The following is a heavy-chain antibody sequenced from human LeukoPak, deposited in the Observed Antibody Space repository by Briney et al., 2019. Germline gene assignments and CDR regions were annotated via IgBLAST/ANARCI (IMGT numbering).Heavy chain of an antibody. CDR2: IQQDGSEK. V-gene: IGHV3-7*01. D-gene: IGHD6-13*01. J-gene: IGHJ4*02. Sequence: PGGSLRLSCAASGFTFKSYWMSWVRQAPGKGLEWVANIQQDGSEKYYVDSVKGRFTISRDNAKNSLYLQMNSLRAEDTAVYYCATTLNIATAAYFWGQGTLVTVSS. CDR3: ATTLNIATAAYF. CDR1: GFTFKSYW.